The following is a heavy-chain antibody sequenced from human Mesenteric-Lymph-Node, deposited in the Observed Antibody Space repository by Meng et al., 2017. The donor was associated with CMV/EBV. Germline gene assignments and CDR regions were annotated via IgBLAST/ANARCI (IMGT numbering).Heavy chain of an antibody. CDR2: IFWDDGK. CDR3: AHARYSSRGLY. V-gene: IGHV2-5*02. J-gene: IGHJ4*02. CDR1: WFSLSTIGAG. D-gene: IGHD6-13*01. Sequence: CTFSWFSLSTIGAGVGWIRQPPGKALEWLALIFWDDGKRYSPSLKSRLNITKDTSKNHVVLTMTNVDPVDTATYYCAHARYSSRGLYWGQGTLVTVSS.